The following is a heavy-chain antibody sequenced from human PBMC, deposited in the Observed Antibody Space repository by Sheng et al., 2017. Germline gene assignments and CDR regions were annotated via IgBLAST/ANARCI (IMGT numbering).Heavy chain of an antibody. V-gene: IGHV4-34*01. J-gene: IGHJ5*02. D-gene: IGHD2-2*01. Sequence: VQLQRVGRRTVEAFGDPVPHLRCLWWVLQWLLLELDPPAPREGLEWIGEINHSGSTNYNPSLKSRVTISVDTSKNQFSLKLSSVTAADTAVYYCARHHIVVVPAAVLLWFDPWARNPGHRLL. CDR2: INHSGST. CDR1: WVLQWLL. CDR3: ARHHIVVVPAAVLLWFDP.